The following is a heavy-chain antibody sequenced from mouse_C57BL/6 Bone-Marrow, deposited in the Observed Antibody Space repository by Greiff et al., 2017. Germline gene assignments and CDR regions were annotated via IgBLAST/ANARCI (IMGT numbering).Heavy chain of an antibody. CDR1: GYTFTSYW. Sequence: QVQLKQPGAELVKPGASVKLSCKASGYTFTSYWMHWVKQRPGQGLEWIGMIHPNSGSTNYNAKFKSKTTLTVDKSSSTAYMQLSSLTSEDSAVYCGAESHVTTVVPFAYWGPATLVTVA. CDR3: AESHVTTVVPFAY. D-gene: IGHD1-1*02. CDR2: IHPNSGST. V-gene: IGHV1-64*01. J-gene: IGHJ3*01.